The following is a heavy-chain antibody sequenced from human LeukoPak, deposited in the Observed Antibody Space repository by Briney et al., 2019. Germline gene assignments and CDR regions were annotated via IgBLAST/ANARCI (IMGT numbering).Heavy chain of an antibody. Sequence: SETLSLTCNVSGGSISSYYWSWIRQPPGKGLDWIGYIYYTGSTNYNPSLKSRVTISVDTSKNQFSLKLNSVTAADTAVYYCARDLMYYYDSSGYQDYYYMDVWGKGTTVTVSS. CDR2: IYYTGST. CDR3: ARDLMYYYDSSGYQDYYYMDV. CDR1: GGSISSYY. J-gene: IGHJ6*03. D-gene: IGHD3-22*01. V-gene: IGHV4-59*01.